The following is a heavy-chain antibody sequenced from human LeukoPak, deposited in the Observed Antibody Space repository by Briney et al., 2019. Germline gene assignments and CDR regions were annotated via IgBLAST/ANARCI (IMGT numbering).Heavy chain of an antibody. CDR1: GGSINRYY. CDR2: IYYSGNS. V-gene: IGHV4-59*08. D-gene: IGHD3-9*01. CDR3: ARQYTESFDWLLHYYGMDV. J-gene: IGHJ6*02. Sequence: SEALSLTCTVSGGSINRYYWSWLRQPPGKRLEWIGYIYYSGNSHYSPSLESRVSISVDTSKNQFSLKLSSVTAADTAVYYCARQYTESFDWLLHYYGMDVWGQGTTVTVSS.